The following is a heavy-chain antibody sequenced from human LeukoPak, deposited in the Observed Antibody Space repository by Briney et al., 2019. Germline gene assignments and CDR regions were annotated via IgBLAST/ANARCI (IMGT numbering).Heavy chain of an antibody. Sequence: GGSLRLSCAASGFTFSSYATHWVRQAPGKGLEWVAVISYDGSNKYYADSVKGRFTISRDNSKNTLYLQMNSLRAEDTAVYYCARGGGIDYWGQGTLVTVSS. D-gene: IGHD3-16*01. J-gene: IGHJ4*02. V-gene: IGHV3-30*04. CDR1: GFTFSSYA. CDR3: ARGGGIDY. CDR2: ISYDGSNK.